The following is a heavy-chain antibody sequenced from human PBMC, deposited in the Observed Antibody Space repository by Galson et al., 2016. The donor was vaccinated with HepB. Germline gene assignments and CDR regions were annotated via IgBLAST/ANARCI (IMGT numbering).Heavy chain of an antibody. J-gene: IGHJ6*02. CDR3: ARGEDEQSSWYNYYYAMDA. D-gene: IGHD6-13*01. V-gene: IGHV1-69*13. CDR1: GGTFSNNA. Sequence: SVKVSCKASGGTFSNNAISWVRQAPGQGLEWMGGIIPIFRTARYAQKFQGRVTITADESTRTGYMELSSLRSEDTAVYYCARGEDEQSSWYNYYYAMDAWGQGTTVTVSS. CDR2: IIPIFRTA.